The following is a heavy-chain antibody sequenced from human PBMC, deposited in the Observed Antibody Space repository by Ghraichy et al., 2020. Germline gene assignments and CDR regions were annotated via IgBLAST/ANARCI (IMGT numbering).Heavy chain of an antibody. Sequence: SETLSLTCTVSGGSISSGGYYWSWIRQHPGKGLEWIGYIYYSGSTYYNPSLKSRVTISVDTSKNQFSLKLSSVTAADTAVYYCARDRTGDDFSWYFDLWGRGTLVTVSS. J-gene: IGHJ2*01. CDR3: ARDRTGDDFSWYFDL. CDR2: IYYSGST. CDR1: GGSISSGGYY. V-gene: IGHV4-31*03. D-gene: IGHD7-27*01.